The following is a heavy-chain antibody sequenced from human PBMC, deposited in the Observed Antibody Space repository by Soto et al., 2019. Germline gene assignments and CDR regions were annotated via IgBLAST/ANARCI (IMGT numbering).Heavy chain of an antibody. CDR1: GFSLSSTRMA. Sequence: QITLKESGPTLVKPTQTLTLTCTFSGFSLSSTRMAVGWIRQPPGKALEWLALIYWDDDKRYSPFLKSRLTTTKDTSKNQVSLTMSNMDPVDTARYYGAHIVVAGLGYYFDYWGQGTLVTVSS. CDR3: AHIVVAGLGYYFDY. D-gene: IGHD6-19*01. CDR2: IYWDDDK. V-gene: IGHV2-5*02. J-gene: IGHJ4*02.